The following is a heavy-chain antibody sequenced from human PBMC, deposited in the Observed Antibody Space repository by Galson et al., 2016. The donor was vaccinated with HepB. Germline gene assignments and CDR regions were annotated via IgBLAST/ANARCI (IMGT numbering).Heavy chain of an antibody. CDR1: GDSVSSDSAA. J-gene: IGHJ4*01. D-gene: IGHD3-10*01. Sequence: CAISGDSVSSDSAAWNWIRQSPSRGLEWLGRTYHRSKWDNEYAVSVRSRMTINPDTSKNQFSLQLISVTPEDTAVYYCARGGLVRGAHGGSFDSWGQGTLVTVSS. CDR2: TYHRSKWDN. V-gene: IGHV6-1*01. CDR3: ARGGLVRGAHGGSFDS.